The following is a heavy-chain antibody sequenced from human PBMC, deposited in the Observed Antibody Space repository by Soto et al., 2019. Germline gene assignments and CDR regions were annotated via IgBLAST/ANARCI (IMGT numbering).Heavy chain of an antibody. CDR1: GGSISSYY. J-gene: IGHJ6*02. D-gene: IGHD2-2*03. CDR3: ARLNGYCISTNGHGYYGMDV. V-gene: IGHV4-59*08. Sequence: PSETLSLTCTVSGGSISSYYWSWIRQPPGKGLEWIGYIYYSGSTNYNPSLLSRVTISVDTSKNEFSLRLGSVTAADTAVYYCARLNGYCISTNGHGYYGMDVWGQGTTVTVSS. CDR2: IYYSGST.